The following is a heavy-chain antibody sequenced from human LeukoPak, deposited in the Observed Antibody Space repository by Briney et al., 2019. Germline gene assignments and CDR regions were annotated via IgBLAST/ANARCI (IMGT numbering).Heavy chain of an antibody. V-gene: IGHV3-33*01. CDR3: ARGVYYGMDV. CDR2: IWYDGSNK. J-gene: IGHJ6*02. Sequence: PGGSLRLSCAASGFTFSSYGMHWVRLAPGKGLEWVAVIWYDGSNKYYADSVKGRFTISRDNSKSTLYLQMNSLRAEDTAVYYCARGVYYGMDVWGQGTTVTVSS. CDR1: GFTFSSYG.